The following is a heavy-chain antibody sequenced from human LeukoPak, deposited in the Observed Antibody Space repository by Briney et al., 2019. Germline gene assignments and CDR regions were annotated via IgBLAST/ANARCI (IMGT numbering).Heavy chain of an antibody. D-gene: IGHD3-16*01. CDR2: ITTYSGNT. J-gene: IGHJ4*02. V-gene: IGHV1-18*01. Sequence: GASVKVSCKSSGYTFTTYGIIWVRQAPGQGLEWMGWITTYSGNTYYAQKLRGRVTMTTDTSTSTAYMELRSLRSDDTAVYYCATPLIGQGVSLGYWGQGTLVTVSS. CDR3: ATPLIGQGVSLGY. CDR1: GYTFTTYG.